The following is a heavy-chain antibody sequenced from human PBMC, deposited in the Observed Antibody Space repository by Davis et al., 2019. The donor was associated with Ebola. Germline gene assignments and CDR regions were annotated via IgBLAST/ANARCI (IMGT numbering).Heavy chain of an antibody. D-gene: IGHD6-13*01. V-gene: IGHV1-18*04. Sequence: AASVKVSCKASGYTFTGYYMHWVRQAPGQGLEWMGWISVHNGNTNYAQKLQGRVTMTTDTSTSTAYMELRSLRSDDTAVYYCARDLGYSNSWLDYWGQGTLVTVSS. CDR2: ISVHNGNT. CDR1: GYTFTGYY. J-gene: IGHJ4*02. CDR3: ARDLGYSNSWLDY.